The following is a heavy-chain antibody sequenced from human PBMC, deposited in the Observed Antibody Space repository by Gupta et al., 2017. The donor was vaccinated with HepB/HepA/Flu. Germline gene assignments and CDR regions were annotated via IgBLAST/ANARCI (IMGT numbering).Heavy chain of an antibody. CDR1: GYTFTCYY. J-gene: IGHJ6*02. D-gene: IGHD6-13*01. V-gene: IGHV1-2*04. CDR2: INPNSGGT. Sequence: QVQLVQSGAEVKKPGASVKVSCKASGYTFTCYYMPLVRQAPGHGLEWMGWINPNSGGTNYAQKFQGWVTMTRDTSISTAYMELSRLRSDDTAVYYCARAAKYSSSWTTYYYYGMDVWGQGTTVTVSS. CDR3: ARAAKYSSSWTTYYYYGMDV.